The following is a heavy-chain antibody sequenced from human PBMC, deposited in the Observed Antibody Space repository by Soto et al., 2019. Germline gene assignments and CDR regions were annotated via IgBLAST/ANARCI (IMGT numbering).Heavy chain of an antibody. J-gene: IGHJ5*02. D-gene: IGHD6-13*01. V-gene: IGHV3-30-3*01. Sequence: QVQLVESGGGVVQPGRSLRLSCAASGFTFSTHAMHWVRQAPGKGLECVAIVSFDGSNKYYADSVKGRFIISRDNSKNTLYLQMSGLTPEDTAFYYCARDQTGITTAGGGRIDRWGQGTLVTVSS. CDR2: VSFDGSNK. CDR3: ARDQTGITTAGGGRIDR. CDR1: GFTFSTHA.